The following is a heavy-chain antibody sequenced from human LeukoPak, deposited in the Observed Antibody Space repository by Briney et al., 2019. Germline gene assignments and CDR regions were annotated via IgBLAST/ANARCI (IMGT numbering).Heavy chain of an antibody. CDR2: IYYSGST. Sequence: SETLSLTCTVSGGSISSSSYYWSWIRQPPGKGLEWIGYIYYSGSTNYNPSLKSRVTISVDTSKNQFSLNLSSVTAADTAVYYCAREGGYSYGDAPLHFDYWGQGTLVTVSS. CDR3: AREGGYSYGDAPLHFDY. J-gene: IGHJ4*02. CDR1: GGSISSSSYY. V-gene: IGHV4-61*01. D-gene: IGHD5-18*01.